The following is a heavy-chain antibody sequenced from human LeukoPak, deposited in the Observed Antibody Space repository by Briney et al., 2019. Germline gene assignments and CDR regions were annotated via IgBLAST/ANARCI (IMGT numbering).Heavy chain of an antibody. Sequence: SETLSLTCAVYGGSFSGYYWSWIRQPPGKGLEWIGEINHSGGTNYNPSLKSRVTISVDTSKNQFSLKLSSVTAADTAVYYCARGGDQLWFNYWGQGTLVTVSS. CDR1: GGSFSGYY. CDR2: INHSGGT. J-gene: IGHJ4*02. D-gene: IGHD5-18*01. CDR3: ARGGDQLWFNY. V-gene: IGHV4-34*01.